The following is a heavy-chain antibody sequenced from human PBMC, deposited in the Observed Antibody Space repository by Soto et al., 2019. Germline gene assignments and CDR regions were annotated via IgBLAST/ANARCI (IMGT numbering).Heavy chain of an antibody. D-gene: IGHD2-21*01. J-gene: IGHJ4*02. Sequence: EVQLLESGGGMVQPGGSLRVSCAASGFTFRNFVMSWVRQAPGKGLEWVSAIRATGGETFYADSVKGRFTISRDISKNTLYLQMNSLRDEDTALYFCAQDRGWGVVSPSHDYWGQGTLVTVSS. CDR2: IRATGGET. CDR3: AQDRGWGVVSPSHDY. CDR1: GFTFRNFV. V-gene: IGHV3-23*01.